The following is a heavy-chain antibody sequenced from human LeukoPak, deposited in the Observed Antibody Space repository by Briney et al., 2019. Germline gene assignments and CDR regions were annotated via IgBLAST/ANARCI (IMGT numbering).Heavy chain of an antibody. J-gene: IGHJ5*02. CDR3: ASHKPFSGTWYGFDP. CDR1: GGSLRSDY. D-gene: IGHD6-13*01. CDR2: IDYSGSS. V-gene: IGHV4-59*08. Sequence: SETLSLTCTDPGGSLRSDYWSWIRQPPGKGLEWIGYIDYSGSSDYNPSLKSRVTISVDTSKNQFSLRLSSVTAADTAVYYCASHKPFSGTWYGFDPWGQGTLVTVSS.